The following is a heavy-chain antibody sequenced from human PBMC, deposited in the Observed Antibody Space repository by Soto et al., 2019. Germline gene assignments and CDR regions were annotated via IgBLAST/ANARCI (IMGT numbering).Heavy chain of an antibody. J-gene: IGHJ6*03. V-gene: IGHV1-3*01. CDR2: INAGNGNT. D-gene: IGHD4-4*01. Sequence: QVPLVQSGSEGKKPGASVKVSCKASGYTFTSYAMHWVRQAPGQRLEWMGWINAGNGNTKYSQKFQGRVTITRDTSASTAYMKLSSLSSEDTAVYYCARQNPSTAGLNLYYYYYMDVWGKGTTVTVSS. CDR3: ARQNPSTAGLNLYYYYYMDV. CDR1: GYTFTSYA.